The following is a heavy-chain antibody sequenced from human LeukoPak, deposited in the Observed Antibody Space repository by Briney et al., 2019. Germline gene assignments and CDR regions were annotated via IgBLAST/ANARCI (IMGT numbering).Heavy chain of an antibody. Sequence: ASVKVSCKASGYTFTRHSMNWVRQAPGQGLEWMGWINTKTGSPAYAQGFTGRFVFSLDTSVSTAYLQISSLRAEDTAVYYCAQDTATDVFDYWGQGTLVTVSS. J-gene: IGHJ4*02. V-gene: IGHV7-4-1*02. CDR3: AQDTATDVFDY. CDR1: GYTFTRHS. D-gene: IGHD5-18*01. CDR2: INTKTGSP.